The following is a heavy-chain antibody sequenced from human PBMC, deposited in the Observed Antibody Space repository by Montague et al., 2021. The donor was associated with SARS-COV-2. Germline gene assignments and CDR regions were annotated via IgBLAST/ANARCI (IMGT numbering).Heavy chain of an antibody. Sequence: SETLSLTCTVSGSSISSSSCYWGWIRQPPGQGLEWFGRNYYSGSTYSTPSRRSRVTISVYTSKNQFSLKLSSVTAAATAVCYSASVGRQQLVRLSGMDVWGQGTTVTVSS. D-gene: IGHD6-13*01. J-gene: IGHJ6*02. CDR2: NYYSGST. V-gene: IGHV4-39*07. CDR1: GSSISSSSCY. CDR3: ASVGRQQLVRLSGMDV.